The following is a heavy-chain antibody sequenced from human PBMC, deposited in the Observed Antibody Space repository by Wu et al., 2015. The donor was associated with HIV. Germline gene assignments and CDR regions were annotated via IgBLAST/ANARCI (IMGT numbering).Heavy chain of an antibody. CDR2: ISAYNGNT. D-gene: IGHD5-24*01. J-gene: IGHJ4*02. CDR1: GYTFTSYG. CDR3: LTAIDGIVY. Sequence: QVQLVQSGAEVKKPGASVKVSCKASGYTFTSYGISWVRQAPGQGLEWMGWISAYNGNTNYAQKLQGEVTLTRDTSTNTAYMELSGLTFDDTAMYYCLTAIDGIVYWGQGPLVTVSS. V-gene: IGHV1-18*01.